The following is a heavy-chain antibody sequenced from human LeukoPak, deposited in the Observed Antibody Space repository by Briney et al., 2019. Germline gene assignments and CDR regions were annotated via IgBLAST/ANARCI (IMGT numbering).Heavy chain of an antibody. Sequence: PSETLSLTCTVSGGSISSYYWSWIRQPPGRGLEWIGYIYYSGSTNYNPSLKSRVTISVDTSKNQFPLKLSSVTAADTAVYYCARRYDSSGYYDEGFDYWGQGTLVTVSS. CDR3: ARRYDSSGYYDEGFDY. V-gene: IGHV4-59*01. CDR1: GGSISSYY. CDR2: IYYSGST. D-gene: IGHD3-22*01. J-gene: IGHJ4*02.